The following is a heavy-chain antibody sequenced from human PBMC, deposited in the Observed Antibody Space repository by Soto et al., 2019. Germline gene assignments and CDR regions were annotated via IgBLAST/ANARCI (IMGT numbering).Heavy chain of an antibody. CDR2: IDPNDSET. V-gene: IGHV5-10-1*01. Sequence: RGEALKISCKVSGYRFTSKWITWVRQKPGKGLEWMGRIDPNDSETKYSPSSQGHVTISADKSSGTAYLHWSSLKASDTAIYYCARRINNAGTDADYWGQGTPVTVSS. CDR1: GYRFTSKW. J-gene: IGHJ4*02. CDR3: ARRINNAGTDADY. D-gene: IGHD1-1*01.